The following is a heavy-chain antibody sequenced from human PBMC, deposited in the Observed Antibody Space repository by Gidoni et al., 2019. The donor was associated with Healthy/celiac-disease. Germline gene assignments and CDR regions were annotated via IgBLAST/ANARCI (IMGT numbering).Heavy chain of an antibody. V-gene: IGHV3-23*01. J-gene: IGHJ4*02. CDR2: ISGSGGST. CDR1: GFTFRSYA. D-gene: IGHD5-18*01. Sequence: EVQLLESGGGLVQPGGSMRLSCAASGFTFRSYAMIWVRQAPGKGLEWVSAISGSGGSTYYADSVKGRFTISRDNSKNTLYLQMNSLRAEDTAVYYCAKDPRAATWIQHGGDYWGQGTLVTVSS. CDR3: AKDPRAATWIQHGGDY.